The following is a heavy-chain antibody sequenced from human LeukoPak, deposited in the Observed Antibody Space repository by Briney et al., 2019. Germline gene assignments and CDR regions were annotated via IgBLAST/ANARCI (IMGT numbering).Heavy chain of an antibody. J-gene: IGHJ4*02. CDR1: GYTFTGYY. V-gene: IGHV1-2*02. CDR2: INPNSGGT. D-gene: IGHD5-12*01. Sequence: GASVKVSCKASGYTFTGYYMHWVRQAPGQGLEWMGWINPNSGGTNYAQKFQGRVTMTRDTSISTAYMELSRLRSDDTAVYYCGVSGYDSLLTIDYWGQGTLVTVSS. CDR3: GVSGYDSLLTIDY.